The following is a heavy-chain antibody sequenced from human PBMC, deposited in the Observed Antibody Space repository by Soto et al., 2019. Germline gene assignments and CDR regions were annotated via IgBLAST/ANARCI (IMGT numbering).Heavy chain of an antibody. D-gene: IGHD1-1*01. J-gene: IGHJ4*02. V-gene: IGHV3-30-3*01. Sequence: QVQLEESGGAVVQPGRSLRLSCAASGFAFSSYAMQWVRQAPGKGLEWVAGISYDGSNKHYADSVNGRYTISRDNSKTTLFLKMNSLSTEDTAVYYCVRDYNDGIGRYDYWGQGTPVTVSS. CDR2: ISYDGSNK. CDR1: GFAFSSYA. CDR3: VRDYNDGIGRYDY.